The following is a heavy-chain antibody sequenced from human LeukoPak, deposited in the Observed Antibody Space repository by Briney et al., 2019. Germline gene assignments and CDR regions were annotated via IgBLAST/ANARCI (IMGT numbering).Heavy chain of an antibody. J-gene: IGHJ6*02. Sequence: SETLSLTCAVYGGSFSGYYWSWIRQPPGKGLEWIGEINHSGSTNYNPSLKSRVTISVDTSKNQFSLKLSSVTAAGTAVYYCARGYCSGGSCYSRGRHYYYGMDVWGQGTTVTVSS. CDR3: ARGYCSGGSCYSRGRHYYYGMDV. V-gene: IGHV4-34*01. CDR1: GGSFSGYY. D-gene: IGHD2-15*01. CDR2: INHSGST.